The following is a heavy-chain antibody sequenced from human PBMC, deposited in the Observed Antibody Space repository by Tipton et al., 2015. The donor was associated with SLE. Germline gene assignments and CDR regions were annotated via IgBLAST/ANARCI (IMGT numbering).Heavy chain of an antibody. Sequence: TLSLTCTVSGGSISSGGYYWSWIRQHPGKGLEWIGYIYYGGSTYYNPSLKSRVTISVDTSKNQFSLKLSSVTAADTAVYYCARMFADGGYYFDYWGQGTLVTVSS. J-gene: IGHJ4*02. D-gene: IGHD3-10*02. CDR3: ARMFADGGYYFDY. V-gene: IGHV4-31*03. CDR2: IYYGGST. CDR1: GGSISSGGYY.